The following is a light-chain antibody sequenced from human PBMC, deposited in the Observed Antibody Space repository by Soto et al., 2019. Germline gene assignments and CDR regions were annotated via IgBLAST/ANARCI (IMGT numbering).Light chain of an antibody. V-gene: IGKV4-1*01. J-gene: IGKJ4*01. CDR3: QQYYTTPLT. CDR2: WAS. Sequence: DIVMTQSPDSLAVSLGERATINCKSSQSVLYSSNNMNYLAWYQQKPGQPPKLLIYWASTRESGVPDRSSGSGSGTDFTLTISSLQAEDVAVYYCQQYYTTPLTFGGGTKVEIK. CDR1: QSVLYSSNNMNY.